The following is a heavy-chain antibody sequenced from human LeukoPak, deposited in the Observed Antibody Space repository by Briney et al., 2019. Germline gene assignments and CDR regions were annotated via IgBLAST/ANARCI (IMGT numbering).Heavy chain of an antibody. CDR3: ARDRSPMIVGGYFQH. CDR1: GFTFSSYA. Sequence: GGSLRLSCAASGFTFSSYAMSWVRQAPGKGLEWVSAISGSGGSTYYADSVKGRFTISRDNSKNTLYLQMNSLRAEDTAVYYCARDRSPMIVGGYFQHWGQGTLVTVSS. J-gene: IGHJ1*01. CDR2: ISGSGGST. V-gene: IGHV3-23*01. D-gene: IGHD3-22*01.